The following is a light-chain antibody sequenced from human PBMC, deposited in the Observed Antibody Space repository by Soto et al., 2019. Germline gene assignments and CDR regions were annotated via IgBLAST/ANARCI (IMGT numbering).Light chain of an antibody. CDR2: EGS. V-gene: IGLV2-23*01. CDR3: CSYAGGVTFNV. CDR1: SSDIGSYNL. Sequence: QSALTQPASVSGSPGQSITISCTGTSSDIGSYNLVSWYQQHPGKAPKLLIYEGSKRPSGVSNRFSASKSGYTASLRISGLQPEDEADYYCCSYAGGVTFNVFGTGTKLTVL. J-gene: IGLJ1*01.